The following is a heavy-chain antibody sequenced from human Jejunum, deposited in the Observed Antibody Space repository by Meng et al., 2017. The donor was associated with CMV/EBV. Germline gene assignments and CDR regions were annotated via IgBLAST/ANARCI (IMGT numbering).Heavy chain of an antibody. D-gene: IGHD3-10*01. CDR1: GYTSSSYY. V-gene: IGHV1-2*06. CDR2: ISPNSGAT. J-gene: IGHJ4*02. Sequence: CKTSGYTSSSYYMHWVRQAPGPGLEWMGRISPNSGATSYAQDFQGRVTVTRDTPINTIYMELSGLRSDDTAIYYCACDKYGSGEALDFWGQGTLVTVSS. CDR3: ACDKYGSGEALDF.